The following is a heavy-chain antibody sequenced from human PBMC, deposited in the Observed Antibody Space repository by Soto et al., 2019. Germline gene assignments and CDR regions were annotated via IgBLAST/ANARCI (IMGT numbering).Heavy chain of an antibody. D-gene: IGHD5-12*01. CDR3: AVGGYSGHRDENSGYYHGLNNWFDP. V-gene: IGHV4-31*03. J-gene: IGHJ5*02. Sequence: PSETLSLTCTVSGGSVSSGSYYWSWIRQPPGKGLEWIGYIYYSGSTYYNPSLKSRVTISVDTSKNQFSLKLSSVTAADTAVYYCAVGGYSGHRDENSGYYHGLNNWFDPWGQGTLVTVSS. CDR2: IYYSGST. CDR1: GGSVSSGSYY.